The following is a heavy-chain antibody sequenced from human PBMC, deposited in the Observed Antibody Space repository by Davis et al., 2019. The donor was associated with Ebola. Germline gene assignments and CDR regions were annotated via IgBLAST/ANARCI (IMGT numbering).Heavy chain of an antibody. D-gene: IGHD7-27*01. CDR1: FFPFPTSS. CDR3: ARGAGDGYFEY. Sequence: GESLKISCSSSFFPFPTSSMHWVRQAPGKGLEYVSAISSNGGSTYYANSVKGRFTISRDNSKNTLYLQMGSLRAEDMAVYYCARGAGDGYFEYWGQGTLVNVSS. CDR2: ISSNGGST. V-gene: IGHV3-64*01. J-gene: IGHJ4*02.